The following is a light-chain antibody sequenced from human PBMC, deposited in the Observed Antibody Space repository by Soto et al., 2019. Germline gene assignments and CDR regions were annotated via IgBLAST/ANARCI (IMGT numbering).Light chain of an antibody. CDR3: QQYGGSPIT. V-gene: IGKV3-20*01. Sequence: EKVMTQSPGTLSLSPGERATLSCRASQSVSSSYLAWCQHKPGQAPTLLMSGASNRASGVPVRFSGSGSGTDFTLTITRLEPEDFALYYCQQYGGSPITFGLGTRLEI. CDR2: GAS. J-gene: IGKJ5*01. CDR1: QSVSSSY.